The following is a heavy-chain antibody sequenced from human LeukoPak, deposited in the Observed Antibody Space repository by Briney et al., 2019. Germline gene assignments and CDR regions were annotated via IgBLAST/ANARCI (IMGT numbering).Heavy chain of an antibody. V-gene: IGHV3-23*01. CDR1: GFTFSSYA. CDR3: AKGGSSSWYSGYAY. D-gene: IGHD6-13*01. J-gene: IGHJ4*02. Sequence: PGGSLRLSCAASGFTFSSYAMSWVRQAPGKGLEWVSAISGSGGSTYYADSVKGRFTISRDNSKNTLYLQMNSLRAEDTAVYYCAKGGSSSWYSGYAYWGQGTLVTVSS. CDR2: ISGSGGST.